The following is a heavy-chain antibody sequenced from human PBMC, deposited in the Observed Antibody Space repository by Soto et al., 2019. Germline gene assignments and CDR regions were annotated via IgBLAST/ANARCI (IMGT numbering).Heavy chain of an antibody. CDR1: GGSISSGDYY. Sequence: QVQLQESGPGLVKPSQTLSLTCTVSGGSISSGDYYWSWIRQPPGKGLEWIGYIYYSGSTYYNPSLKSRVTISVDPSKTQVSLKLSSVTAADTAVYYCARVGFGELLAHGMDVWGQGTTVTVSS. V-gene: IGHV4-30-4*01. J-gene: IGHJ6*02. D-gene: IGHD3-10*01. CDR3: ARVGFGELLAHGMDV. CDR2: IYYSGST.